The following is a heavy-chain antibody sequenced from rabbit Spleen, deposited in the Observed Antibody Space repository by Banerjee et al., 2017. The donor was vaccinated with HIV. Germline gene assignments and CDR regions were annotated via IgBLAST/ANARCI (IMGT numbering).Heavy chain of an antibody. D-gene: IGHD8-1*01. CDR2: INAATAKP. CDR3: ARGVYAGGGYSSYFDL. CDR1: GFSFSDRDV. Sequence: QEQLVESGGGLVQPEGSLTLTCKASGFSFSDRDVMCWVRQAPGKGLEWIACINAATAKPVYATWAKGRFTISRTSSTTVTLQMTSLTAADMATYFCARGVYAGGGYSSYFDLWGPGTLVTVS. J-gene: IGHJ4*01. V-gene: IGHV1S45*01.